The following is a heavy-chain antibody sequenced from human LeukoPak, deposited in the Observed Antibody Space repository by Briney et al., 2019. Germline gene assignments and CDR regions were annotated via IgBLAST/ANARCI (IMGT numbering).Heavy chain of an antibody. D-gene: IGHD6-13*01. CDR1: GGSFSGYY. CDR3: ASRGGYSSSWARDYYYMDV. CDR2: INHSGST. V-gene: IGHV4-34*01. J-gene: IGHJ6*03. Sequence: SETLSLTCAVYGGSFSGYYWSWIRQPPGKGLEWIGEINHSGSTNYNPSLKSRVTISVDTSKNQFSLKLSSVTAADTAVYYCASRGGYSSSWARDYYYMDVWGKGTTVTISS.